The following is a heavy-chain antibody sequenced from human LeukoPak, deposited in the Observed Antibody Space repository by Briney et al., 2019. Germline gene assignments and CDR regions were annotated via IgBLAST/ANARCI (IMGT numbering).Heavy chain of an antibody. Sequence: PGGSLRLSCAASGFTFSSYGMHWVRQAPGKGLEWVAFIRNDGSNKYQIDSVKGRFTISRDNSKNTLYLQMNSLRAEDTAVYYCAKLGIAAPEDYWGQGTLVTVSS. CDR1: GFTFSSYG. V-gene: IGHV3-30*02. CDR3: AKLGIAAPEDY. J-gene: IGHJ4*02. D-gene: IGHD6-13*01. CDR2: IRNDGSNK.